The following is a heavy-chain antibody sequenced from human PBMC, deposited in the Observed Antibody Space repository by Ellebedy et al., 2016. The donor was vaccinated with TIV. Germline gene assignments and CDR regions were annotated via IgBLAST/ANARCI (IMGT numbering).Heavy chain of an antibody. CDR3: ARLAVMEAFDY. Sequence: GESLKISCAASGFTFSSYWMSWVRQAPGKGLEWVANIKQDGSEKYYVDSVKGRFTISRDNAKNSLYLQMNSLRAEDTAVYYCARLAVMEAFDYWGQGTLVTVSS. V-gene: IGHV3-7*01. D-gene: IGHD2-8*01. CDR2: IKQDGSEK. CDR1: GFTFSSYW. J-gene: IGHJ4*02.